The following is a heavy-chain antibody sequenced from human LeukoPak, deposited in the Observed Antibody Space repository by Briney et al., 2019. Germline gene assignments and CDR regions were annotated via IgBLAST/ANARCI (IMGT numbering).Heavy chain of an antibody. D-gene: IGHD2-8*01. CDR3: ANGLQDGVSYYDY. J-gene: IGHJ4*02. CDR2: ISGSGGNT. V-gene: IGHV3-23*01. CDR1: GFTFSKYA. Sequence: GGSLRLSCAASGFTFSKYAMSWVRQAPAKGLEWVSAISGSGGNTYYADSVKGRFTISRDNSKNTLYLQMNSLRAEDTAVYYCANGLQDGVSYYDYWGQGTLVTVSP.